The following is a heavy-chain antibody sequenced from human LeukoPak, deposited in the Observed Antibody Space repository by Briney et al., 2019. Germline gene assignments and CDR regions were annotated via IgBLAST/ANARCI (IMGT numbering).Heavy chain of an antibody. CDR2: IKQDGSEK. CDR3: ARDRITIFGVVNDY. V-gene: IGHV3-7*01. D-gene: IGHD3-3*01. CDR1: GFTFSSYW. Sequence: GGSLRLSCAASGFTFSSYWMSWVRQAPGKGLEGVANIKQDGSEKYYVDSVKGRFTISRDNVKNSLYLQMNSLRAEDTAVYYCARDRITIFGVVNDYWGQGTLVTVSS. J-gene: IGHJ4*02.